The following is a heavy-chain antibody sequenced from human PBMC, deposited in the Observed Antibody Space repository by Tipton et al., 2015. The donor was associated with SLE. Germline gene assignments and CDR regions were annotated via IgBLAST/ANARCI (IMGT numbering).Heavy chain of an antibody. CDR1: GFGVNTTS. CDR2: IWYDGSNK. D-gene: IGHD5-12*01. J-gene: IGHJ4*02. Sequence: GSLRLSCAASGFGVNTTSMTWVRQAPGKGLEWVSLIWYDGSNKYYADSVKGRFTISRDNSKNTLYLQMNSLRAEDTAVYYCAKDMVATILGPFDYWGQGTLVTVSS. V-gene: IGHV3-30*02. CDR3: AKDMVATILGPFDY.